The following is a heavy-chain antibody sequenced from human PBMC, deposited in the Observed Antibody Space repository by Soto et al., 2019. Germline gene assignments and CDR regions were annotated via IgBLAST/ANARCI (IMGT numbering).Heavy chain of an antibody. V-gene: IGHV4-34*01. J-gene: IGHJ6*02. CDR2: VNHSGST. CDR3: ARKYLPYYGSGSPYGMDV. Sequence: SETLSLTCTVSGDSISNAAYYWGWIRQPPGKGLEWIGEVNHSGSTNYNPSLKSRVTISVDTSKNQFSLKLSSVTAADTALYYCARKYLPYYGSGSPYGMDVWGQGTTVTVSS. CDR1: GDSISNAAYY. D-gene: IGHD3-10*01.